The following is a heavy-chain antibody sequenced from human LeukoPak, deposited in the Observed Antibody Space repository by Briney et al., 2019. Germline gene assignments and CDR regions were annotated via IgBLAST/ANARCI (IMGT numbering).Heavy chain of an antibody. V-gene: IGHV3-21*01. CDR1: GFTFSSYS. D-gene: IGHD3-22*01. CDR3: ARDRLYDSSGYYYARFDP. CDR2: ISSSSSYI. J-gene: IGHJ5*02. Sequence: GGSLRLSCAASGFTFSSYSMNWVRQAPGKGLEWVSSISSSSSYIYYADSVKGRFTISRDNAKNSLYLQMNSLRAEDTAVYYCARDRLYDSSGYYYARFDPWGQGSLVTVAS.